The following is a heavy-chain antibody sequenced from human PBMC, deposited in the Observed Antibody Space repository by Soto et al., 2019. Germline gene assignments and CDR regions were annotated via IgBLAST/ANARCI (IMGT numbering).Heavy chain of an antibody. J-gene: IGHJ4*02. CDR1: GFTFRTYA. Sequence: EVQLLESGGDLVQPGGSLRLSCAASGFTFRTYAMSWVRQAPGKGLDWVSAMSGTSGNTYYADSVKGRFTISRDNSKNALFLQMSSLRAEDTAVYYCAKLDSYGSFDFWGPGALVTVSS. CDR3: AKLDSYGSFDF. D-gene: IGHD5-18*01. V-gene: IGHV3-23*01. CDR2: MSGTSGNT.